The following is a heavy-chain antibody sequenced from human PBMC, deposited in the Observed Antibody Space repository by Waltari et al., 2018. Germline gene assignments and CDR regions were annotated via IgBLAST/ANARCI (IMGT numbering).Heavy chain of an antibody. V-gene: IGHV7-4-1*02. CDR2: INTNTGNP. Sequence: QVQLVQSGAEVKKPGSSVKVSCKASGGTFSSYAISWVRQAPGQGLEWMGWINTNTGNPTYAQGFTGRFVFSLDTSVSTAYLQISSLKAEDTAVYYCARGPLTRGFDYWGQGTLVTVSS. D-gene: IGHD3-10*01. CDR3: ARGPLTRGFDY. J-gene: IGHJ4*02. CDR1: GGTFSSYA.